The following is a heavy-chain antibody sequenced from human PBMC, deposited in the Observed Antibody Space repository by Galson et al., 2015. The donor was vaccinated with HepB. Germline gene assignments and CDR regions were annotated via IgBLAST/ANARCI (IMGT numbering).Heavy chain of an antibody. CDR2: IYYSGST. J-gene: IGHJ4*02. D-gene: IGHD5-18*01. CDR1: GGSISSYY. Sequence: SETLSLTCTVSGGSISSYYWSWIRQPPGKGLEWIGYIYYSGSTNYNPSLKSRVTISVDTSKNQFSLKLSSVTAADTAVYYCARVLGLDTETLVDYWGQGTLVTVSS. CDR3: ARVLGLDTETLVDY. V-gene: IGHV4-59*01.